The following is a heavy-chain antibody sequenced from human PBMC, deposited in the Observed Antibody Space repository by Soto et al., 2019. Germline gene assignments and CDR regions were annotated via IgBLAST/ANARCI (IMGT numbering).Heavy chain of an antibody. CDR1: GYTFTSYG. CDR2: MNPNSGDT. V-gene: IGHV1-2*04. D-gene: IGHD3-10*01. CDR3: ARGEEVWFGELLRGDFEF. Sequence: ASVTVSCKASGYTFTSYGIIWVRQAPGQGLEWIGWMNPNSGDTNFAQRFQGWVIMARDTSTTTASLELSNLKPNDTAVYFCARGEEVWFGELLRGDFEFWGQGTMVTVSS. J-gene: IGHJ3*01.